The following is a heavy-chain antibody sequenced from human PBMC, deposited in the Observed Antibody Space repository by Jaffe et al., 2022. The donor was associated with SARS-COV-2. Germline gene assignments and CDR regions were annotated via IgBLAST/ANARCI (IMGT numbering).Heavy chain of an antibody. Sequence: QVQLVESGGGVVQPGGSLRLSCAASGFNFGPYGMHWVRQTPGKGLERVALIGHDGSYKHYAESVRGRFTISRDNSKNTLFLQMNSLGPEDTAVYYCARDLGVGRYCDYWGQGTLVIVSS. CDR2: IGHDGSYK. D-gene: IGHD3-16*01. CDR1: GFNFGPYG. V-gene: IGHV3-33*01. CDR3: ARDLGVGRYCDY. J-gene: IGHJ4*02.